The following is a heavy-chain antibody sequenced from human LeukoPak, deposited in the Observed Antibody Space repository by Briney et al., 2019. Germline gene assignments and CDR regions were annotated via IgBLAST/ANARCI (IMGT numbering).Heavy chain of an antibody. D-gene: IGHD2-2*01. V-gene: IGHV3-74*01. Sequence: GGSLRLSCAASGFTFSSYWMHWVRQAPGKGLVWVSRINSDGSSTSYADSVKGRFTISRDNSNDTLYLQMNSLRAEDTALYYCAKGPTRQGYCSTTSCRDYYFDYWGQGTLVTVSS. J-gene: IGHJ4*02. CDR3: AKGPTRQGYCSTTSCRDYYFDY. CDR1: GFTFSSYW. CDR2: INSDGSST.